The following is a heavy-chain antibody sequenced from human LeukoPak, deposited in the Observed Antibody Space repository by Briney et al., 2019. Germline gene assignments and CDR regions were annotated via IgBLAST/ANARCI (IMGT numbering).Heavy chain of an antibody. D-gene: IGHD2-15*01. V-gene: IGHV3-48*02. CDR3: ARAEYCSGGSCYGNCYYGMDG. Sequence: GWSLTLSCAASEFTFSNYSMHWVRQAPGKGLEWVSYSSSRSSTLYYVDSVPDRSTIYSDSAKNSLYLQMNSLRDEDTAVYYCARAEYCSGGSCYGNCYYGMDGWGQGTTVTVSS. CDR1: EFTFSNYS. CDR2: SSSRSSTL. J-gene: IGHJ6*02.